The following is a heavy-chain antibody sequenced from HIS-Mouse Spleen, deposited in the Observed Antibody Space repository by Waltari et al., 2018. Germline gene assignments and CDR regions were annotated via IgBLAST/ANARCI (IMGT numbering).Heavy chain of an antibody. D-gene: IGHD6-13*01. CDR1: GFTFSSYW. CDR2: IKQDGSGK. CDR3: ARDYRGWIAAAGPFDY. Sequence: EVQLVESGGGLVQPGGSLRLSCAASGFTFSSYWMSWVRQAPGKGLEWVANIKQDGSGKYYVDSVKGRFTISRDNAKNSLYLQMNSLRAEDTAVYYCARDYRGWIAAAGPFDYWGQGTLVTVSS. V-gene: IGHV3-7*01. J-gene: IGHJ4*02.